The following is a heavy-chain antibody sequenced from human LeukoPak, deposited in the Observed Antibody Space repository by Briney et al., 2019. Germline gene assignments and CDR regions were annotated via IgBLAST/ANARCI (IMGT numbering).Heavy chain of an antibody. V-gene: IGHV1-18*01. CDR2: ISAYNGNT. CDR3: ARFMTPGYSGSYLGAFDI. D-gene: IGHD1-26*01. CDR1: GYTFTSYG. J-gene: IGHJ3*02. Sequence: ASVKVFCKASGYTFTSYGISWVRQAPGQGLEWMGWISAYNGNTNYAQKLQGRVTVTTDTSTSTAYMELRSLRSDDTAVYYCARFMTPGYSGSYLGAFDIWGQGTMVTVSS.